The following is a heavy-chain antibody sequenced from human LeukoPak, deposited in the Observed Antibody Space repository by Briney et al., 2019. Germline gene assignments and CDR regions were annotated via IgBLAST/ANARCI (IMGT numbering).Heavy chain of an antibody. V-gene: IGHV3-53*04. CDR3: ARSGSHYYYGMDV. J-gene: IGHJ6*02. CDR2: IYSGGST. D-gene: IGHD5-12*01. Sequence: GGSLRLSCAASGFTVSSNYMSWVRQAPGKGLEWVSVIYSGGSTYYADSVKGRFTTSRHNSKNTLYLQMNSLRAEDTAVYYCARSGSHYYYGMDVWGQGTTVTVSS. CDR1: GFTVSSNY.